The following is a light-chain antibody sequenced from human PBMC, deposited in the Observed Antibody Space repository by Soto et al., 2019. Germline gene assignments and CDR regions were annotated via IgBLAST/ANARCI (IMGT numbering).Light chain of an antibody. V-gene: IGKV2-28*01. J-gene: IGKJ2*01. CDR3: MQALQTPRT. Sequence: DIVMTQSPLSLPVTPGEPASISCRSSQSLLHGNGYNYLDWYLQKPGQSPRVLISLASNRASGVADRFSGSGSGSDFTLNISRVEAEDVGVYYCMQALQTPRTFGQGTKLEIK. CDR2: LAS. CDR1: QSLLHGNGYNY.